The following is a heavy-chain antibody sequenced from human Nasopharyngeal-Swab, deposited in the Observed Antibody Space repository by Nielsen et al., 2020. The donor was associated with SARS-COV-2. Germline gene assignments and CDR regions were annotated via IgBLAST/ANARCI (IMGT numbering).Heavy chain of an antibody. J-gene: IGHJ5*02. Sequence: GGSLRLSCAASGFTISGYWMDWVSQAPGKGLVWVSRISSDGGANYADSATGRFTISRDNAKNTVYLQMNSLSDEDTDLYYCLRGMAGYGWFDPWGQGILVTVSS. CDR3: LRGMAGYGWFDP. V-gene: IGHV3-74*01. CDR1: GFTISGYW. D-gene: IGHD2-2*03. CDR2: ISSDGGA.